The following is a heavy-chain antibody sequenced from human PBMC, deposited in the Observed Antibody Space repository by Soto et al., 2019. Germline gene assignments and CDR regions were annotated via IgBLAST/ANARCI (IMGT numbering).Heavy chain of an antibody. J-gene: IGHJ5*02. CDR3: ARKSVVVVPAAITWFDP. Sequence: QVQLQESGPGLVKPSQTLSLTCTVSGGSISSGGYYWSWIRQHPGKGLEWVGYIYYSGSTYYNTSLKSRVTISVDTSKNQFSLKLSSVTAADTAVYYCARKSVVVVPAAITWFDPWGQGTLDTVSS. D-gene: IGHD2-2*02. V-gene: IGHV4-31*03. CDR1: GGSISSGGYY. CDR2: IYYSGST.